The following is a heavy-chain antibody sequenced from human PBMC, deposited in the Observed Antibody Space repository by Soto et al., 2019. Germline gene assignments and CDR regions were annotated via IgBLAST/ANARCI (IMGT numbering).Heavy chain of an antibody. CDR2: ISGSGGST. J-gene: IGHJ3*02. D-gene: IGHD4-17*01. Sequence: EVQLLESGGGLVQPGGSLRLSCAASGFTFSSYAMSWVRQAPGKALEWVSAISGSGGSTYYADSVKVRFTISRDNSLNTLYLQMNSLRAEDTAVYYCAKDQGYGDYVPTGDAFDIWGQGTIVTVSA. CDR1: GFTFSSYA. V-gene: IGHV3-23*01. CDR3: AKDQGYGDYVPTGDAFDI.